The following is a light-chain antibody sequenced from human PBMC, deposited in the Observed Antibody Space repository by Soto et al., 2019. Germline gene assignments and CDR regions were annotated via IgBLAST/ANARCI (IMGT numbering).Light chain of an antibody. Sequence: QAVVTQAPSVSGTPGQRVTLPCSGSSSNIESNWVYWYQQLPGTAPKLLIYNNNQRPSGVPDRFSGSKSGTSASLAITGLRADDEADYDCATWGDDRYTPIIGGGTKLTVL. CDR1: SSNIESNW. V-gene: IGLV1-47*02. CDR2: NNN. CDR3: ATWGDDRYTPI. J-gene: IGLJ2*01.